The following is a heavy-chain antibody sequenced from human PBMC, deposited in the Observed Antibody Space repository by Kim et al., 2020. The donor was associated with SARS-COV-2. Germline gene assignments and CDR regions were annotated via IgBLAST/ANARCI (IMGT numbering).Heavy chain of an antibody. V-gene: IGHV3-23*01. Sequence: GGSLRLSCAASGFTFTSYAMSWVRQAPGKALEWVSIIGRSGGSTYYADSVKGRFTISRDNSKNTLYLQMNSLRAEDTAVYHCATAGYCSGRSCSNWFDPWGQGDLVTVSS. CDR3: ATAGYCSGRSCSNWFDP. CDR2: IGRSGGST. CDR1: GFTFTSYA. D-gene: IGHD2-15*01. J-gene: IGHJ5*02.